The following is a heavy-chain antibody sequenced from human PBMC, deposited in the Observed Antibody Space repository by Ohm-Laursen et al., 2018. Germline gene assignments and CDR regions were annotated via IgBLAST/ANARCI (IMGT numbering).Heavy chain of an antibody. V-gene: IGHV3-73*01. CDR3: TRQAPLNFDY. CDR1: GFTFSDSA. CDR2: SRSKRNNYAT. Sequence: SLRLSCTAAGFTFSDSAIHWVRQASGQGLEWVGRSRSKRNNYATQYAASVTGRFTISRDDAKSTAYLEMNSLRVEDTAMYFCTRQAPLNFDYWGQGSLVTVSS. D-gene: IGHD4/OR15-4a*01. J-gene: IGHJ4*02.